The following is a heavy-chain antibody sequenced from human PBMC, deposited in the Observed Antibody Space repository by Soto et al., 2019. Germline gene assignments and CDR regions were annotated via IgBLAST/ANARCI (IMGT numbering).Heavy chain of an antibody. Sequence: QLQLQASGSGLVKPSQTLSLTCAVSGGSISSGGYSWSWIRQPPGKGLEWIGYIYHSGSTYYNPSLKSRVTISVDRSKNQFALKLSSVTAAYTAVYYCARVPSPWGQGTLVTVAS. V-gene: IGHV4-30-2*01. J-gene: IGHJ5*02. CDR1: GGSISSGGYS. CDR3: ARVPSP. CDR2: IYHSGST.